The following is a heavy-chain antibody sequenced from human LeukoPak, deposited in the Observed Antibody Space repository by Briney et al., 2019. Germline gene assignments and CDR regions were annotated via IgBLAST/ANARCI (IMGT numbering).Heavy chain of an antibody. CDR1: GGSFSGYY. CDR2: INHSGST. Sequence: SETLSLTCAVYGGSFSGYYWSWIRQPPGKGLEWIGEINHSGSTNYNPSLKSRVTISVDTSENQFSLKLSSVTAADTAVYYCARGGRRPGMDVWGQGTTVTVSS. D-gene: IGHD5-24*01. J-gene: IGHJ6*02. CDR3: ARGGRRPGMDV. V-gene: IGHV4-34*01.